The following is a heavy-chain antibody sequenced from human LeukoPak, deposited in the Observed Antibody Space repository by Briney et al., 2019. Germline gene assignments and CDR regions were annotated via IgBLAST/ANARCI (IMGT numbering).Heavy chain of an antibody. Sequence: GRSLRLSCAASGFTFDDYAMHWVRQAPGKGLEWVSGISWNSGSIGYADSVKGRFTISRDNAKNSLYLQMNSLRAEDTALYYCAKAYSSGWTWYFDYWGQGTLVTVSS. V-gene: IGHV3-9*01. CDR3: AKAYSSGWTWYFDY. CDR1: GFTFDDYA. CDR2: ISWNSGSI. D-gene: IGHD6-19*01. J-gene: IGHJ4*02.